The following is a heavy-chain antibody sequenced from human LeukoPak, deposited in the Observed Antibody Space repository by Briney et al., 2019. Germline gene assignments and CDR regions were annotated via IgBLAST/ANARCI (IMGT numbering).Heavy chain of an antibody. J-gene: IGHJ4*02. CDR3: AKGGESSSWLFDY. CDR1: GFTFSSYA. Sequence: GGSLRLSCAASGFTFSSYAMSWVRQAPREGLQWVSALSGSGLSTYYADSVKGRFTISRDNSKNTLYLQMNSLRAEDTAVYYCAKGGESSSWLFDYWGQGTLVPVSS. D-gene: IGHD6-13*01. V-gene: IGHV3-23*01. CDR2: LSGSGLST.